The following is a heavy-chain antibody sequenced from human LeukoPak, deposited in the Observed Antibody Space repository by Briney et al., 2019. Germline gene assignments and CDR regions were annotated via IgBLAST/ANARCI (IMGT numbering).Heavy chain of an antibody. CDR2: IYYSGST. D-gene: IGHD2-2*01. Sequence: SETLSLTCTVSGGSINSSSYYWGWIRQPPGKGLEWIGSIYYSGSTSYNPSLKSRVTISIDSSKNQFSLKLSSVTAADTAVYYCARLFVAYCSTTSCRDYWGQGTLVTVSS. CDR1: GGSINSSSYY. V-gene: IGHV4-39*01. J-gene: IGHJ4*02. CDR3: ARLFVAYCSTTSCRDY.